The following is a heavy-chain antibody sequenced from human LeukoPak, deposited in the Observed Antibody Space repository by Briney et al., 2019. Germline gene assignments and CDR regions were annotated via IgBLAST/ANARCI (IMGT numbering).Heavy chain of an antibody. V-gene: IGHV3-21*05. CDR1: GFTFSSYS. Sequence: PGGSLRLSCAASGFTFSSYSMNWVRQAPGKGLEWLSYIGGSGADTNYADSVKGRFTTSRDNAKSSLHLQMNSLRAEDTAVYYCAKTLVASPGNTGGPWGQGTLVTVSS. CDR3: AKTLVASPGNTGGP. D-gene: IGHD6-6*01. J-gene: IGHJ5*02. CDR2: IGGSGADT.